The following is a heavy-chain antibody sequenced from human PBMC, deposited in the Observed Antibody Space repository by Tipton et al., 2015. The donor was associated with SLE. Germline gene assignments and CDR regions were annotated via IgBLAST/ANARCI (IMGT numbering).Heavy chain of an antibody. J-gene: IGHJ4*02. CDR2: ISSSGSTI. Sequence: LVQSGGGLVKPGGSLRLSCAASGFTFSDYYMSWIRQAPGKGLEWVSYISSSGSTIYYADSVKGRFTISRDNAKNSLYLQMNSLRAEDTAVYYCAKDYIPVAGYSSGCFDYWGQGTLVTVSS. D-gene: IGHD6-19*01. V-gene: IGHV3-11*01. CDR3: AKDYIPVAGYSSGCFDY. CDR1: GFTFSDYY.